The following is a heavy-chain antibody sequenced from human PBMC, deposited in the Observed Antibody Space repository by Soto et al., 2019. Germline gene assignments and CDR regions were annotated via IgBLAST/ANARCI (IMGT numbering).Heavy chain of an antibody. CDR2: IYYSGST. CDR1: GGSISSSRYY. Sequence: QLQLQESGPGLVKPSETLSLTCTVSGGSISSSRYYWGWIRQPPGKGLEWIGSIYYSGSTYYNPSLKSRVTISVDTSKNQFSLKLSSVTAADTAVYYCAGESKTGYRKYYYYGMAVWGQGTTVTVSS. D-gene: IGHD6-13*01. V-gene: IGHV4-39*01. J-gene: IGHJ6*02. CDR3: AGESKTGYRKYYYYGMAV.